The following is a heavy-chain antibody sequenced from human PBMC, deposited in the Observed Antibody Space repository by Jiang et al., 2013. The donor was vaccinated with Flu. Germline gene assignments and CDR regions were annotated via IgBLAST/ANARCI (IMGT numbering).Heavy chain of an antibody. CDR1: GYSFTSYW. J-gene: IGHJ6*04. V-gene: IGHV5-51*01. CDR3: ARGRAYCGGDCYYYGMDV. CDR2: IYPGDSDT. D-gene: IGHD2-21*01. Sequence: GAEVKKPGESLKISCKGSGYSFTSYWIGWVRQMPGKGLEWMGIIYPGDSDTRYSPSFQGQVTISADKSISTAYLQWSSLKASDTAMYYCARGRAYCGGDCYYYGMDVWGKGTTVTVSS.